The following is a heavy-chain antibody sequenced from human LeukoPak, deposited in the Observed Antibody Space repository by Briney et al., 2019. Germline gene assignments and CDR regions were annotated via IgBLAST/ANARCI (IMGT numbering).Heavy chain of an antibody. CDR2: IKGKTAAGAP. D-gene: IGHD3-3*01. Sequence: SWVRQAPGKGLEWVGRIKGKTAAGAPDYVASVKGRFTISRDDSKNTLFLQMNSLKTEDTAVYYCITGDYDFWSGFYSPNHYFDYWGQGTLVTVSS. J-gene: IGHJ4*02. V-gene: IGHV3-15*01. CDR3: ITGDYDFWSGFYSPNHYFDY.